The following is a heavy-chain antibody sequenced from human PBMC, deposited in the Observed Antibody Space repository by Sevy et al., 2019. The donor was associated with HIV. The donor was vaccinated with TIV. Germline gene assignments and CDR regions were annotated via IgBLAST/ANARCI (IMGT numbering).Heavy chain of an antibody. CDR1: GFIFRDYA. CDR2: ISYDGSGE. D-gene: IGHD3-10*01. V-gene: IGHV3-30*18. CDR3: AKIGWFGELPHYYYGIDV. Sequence: GGSLRFSCAASGFIFRDYAVHWVRQGPGKGLDWVAVISYDGSGESYTGSVKGRFTISRDNSKNTLYLQMNSLRPEDTAVYYSAKIGWFGELPHYYYGIDVWGQGTTVTVSS. J-gene: IGHJ6*02.